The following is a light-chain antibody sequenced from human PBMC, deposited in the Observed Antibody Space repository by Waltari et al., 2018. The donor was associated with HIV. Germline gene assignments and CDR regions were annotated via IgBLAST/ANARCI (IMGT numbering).Light chain of an antibody. CDR1: QSVSSN. CDR2: DAS. V-gene: IGKV3-15*01. Sequence: EIVMTQSPATLSVSPGERATLSCRASQSVSSNLAWYQQKPGQAPRLLINDASTRATGIPARFSGSGSGTEFTLTISSLQSEDFAVYYCQQYNNWSRTFGQGTKVEIK. CDR3: QQYNNWSRT. J-gene: IGKJ1*01.